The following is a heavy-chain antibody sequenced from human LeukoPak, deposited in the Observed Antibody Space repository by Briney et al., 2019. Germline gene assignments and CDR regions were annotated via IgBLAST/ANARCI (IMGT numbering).Heavy chain of an antibody. J-gene: IGHJ4*02. CDR2: ISGSGGSA. CDR3: AKDLDIVATIVNDY. Sequence: GGSLRLSCAASGFTFSSYAMSWVRQAPGKGQEWVSAISGSGGSACYADSVKGRFTISRDNSKNTLYLQMNGLRAEDTAVYYCAKDLDIVATIVNDYWGQGTLVTVSS. D-gene: IGHD5-12*01. V-gene: IGHV3-23*01. CDR1: GFTFSSYA.